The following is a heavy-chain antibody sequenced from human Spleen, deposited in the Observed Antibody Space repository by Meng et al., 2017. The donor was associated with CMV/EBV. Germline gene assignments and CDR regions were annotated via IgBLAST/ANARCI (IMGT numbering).Heavy chain of an antibody. V-gene: IGHV4-4*02. CDR3: ARIERRRILKYCGSDCSTTDY. CDR1: CLNC. D-gene: IGHD2-21*02. Sequence: CLNCGTCFRYVPGKGLEWIGELYLSWSTNYDPSLKSRVTISVAKFKNQFSLKLGSMTTADTAVYYCARIERRRILKYCGSDCSTTDYWGQGTLVTVSS. CDR2: LYLSWST. J-gene: IGHJ4*02.